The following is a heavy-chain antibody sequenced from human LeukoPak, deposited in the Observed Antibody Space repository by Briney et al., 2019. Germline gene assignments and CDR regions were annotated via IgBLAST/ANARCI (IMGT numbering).Heavy chain of an antibody. CDR1: GYTFTGYY. D-gene: IGHD3-22*01. J-gene: IGHJ5*02. CDR2: INPNSGGT. V-gene: IGHV1-2*06. Sequence: ASVKVSCKASGYTFTGYYMHWVRQAPGQGLEWMGRINPNSGGTNYAQKFQGRVTITTDESTSTAYMELSSLRSEDTAVYYCARDPMIGRNPLNWFDPWGQGTLVTVSS. CDR3: ARDPMIGRNPLNWFDP.